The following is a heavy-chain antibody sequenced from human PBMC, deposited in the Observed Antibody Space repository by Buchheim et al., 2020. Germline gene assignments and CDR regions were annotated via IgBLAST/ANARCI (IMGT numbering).Heavy chain of an antibody. D-gene: IGHD2-8*01. J-gene: IGHJ3*02. V-gene: IGHV3-21*01. CDR2: ISSSSYI. Sequence: EVQLVESGGGLVKPGGSLRLSCAASGFTFSSYSMNWVRQAPGKELEWVSSISSSSYIYYADSVKGRFTICGDNAKNSLYLQMNSLRAEDTAVYYCASEYCTNGVCSDAYDIWGKGT. CDR3: ASEYCTNGVCSDAYDI. CDR1: GFTFSSYS.